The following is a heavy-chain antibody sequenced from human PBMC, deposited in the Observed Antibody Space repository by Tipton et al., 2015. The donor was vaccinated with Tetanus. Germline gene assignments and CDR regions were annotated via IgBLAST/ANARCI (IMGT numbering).Heavy chain of an antibody. D-gene: IGHD3-3*01. CDR1: GASVRSGDYQ. CDR3: VRANYELFKKGPVDF. J-gene: IGHJ4*02. V-gene: IGHV4-61*08. Sequence: TLSLTCSVSGASVRSGDYQWNWHRQAQGQGLQWLTYNGGSARTNAAHFLQSRITISHGKTKNQFSLRLTSVTAADTAVYYCVRANYELFKKGPVDFWGPGPLVLVSS. CDR2: NGGSART.